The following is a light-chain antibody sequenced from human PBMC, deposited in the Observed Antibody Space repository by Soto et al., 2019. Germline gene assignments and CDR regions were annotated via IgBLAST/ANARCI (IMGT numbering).Light chain of an antibody. CDR2: KES. V-gene: IGKV1-5*03. Sequence: DIQITQSPSTLSASVGDRVTITCRASQSISSWLAWYQQKPGKAPKLLIYKESSLESGVPSRFSGSGSGTEFTLTISSLQPDDFATYYCQQYNSYITFGQGTRLEIK. CDR3: QQYNSYIT. J-gene: IGKJ5*01. CDR1: QSISSW.